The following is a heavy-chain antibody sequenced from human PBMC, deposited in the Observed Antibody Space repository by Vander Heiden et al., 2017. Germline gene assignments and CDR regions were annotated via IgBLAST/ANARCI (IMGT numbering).Heavy chain of an antibody. CDR3: AHRRNWGNYFDY. J-gene: IGHJ4*02. V-gene: IGHV2-5*01. Sequence: QITLKESGPTLVKSTQTLTLTCTFSGFSLSTSGVGVGWIRQPPGKALEWLALIYWNDDKRYSPSLKSRLTITKDTSKNQVVLTMTNMDPVDTATYYCAHRRNWGNYFDYWGQGTLVTVSS. CDR2: IYWNDDK. CDR1: GFSLSTSGVG. D-gene: IGHD7-27*01.